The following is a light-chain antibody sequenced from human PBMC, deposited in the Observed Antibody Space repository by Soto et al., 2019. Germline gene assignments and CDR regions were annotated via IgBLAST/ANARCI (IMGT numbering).Light chain of an antibody. V-gene: IGKV3-11*01. Sequence: EIVLTQSPGTLSLSPGERATLSCRASQSVSSYLAWYQQKPGQAPRLLIYDASTRATGISARFSGSGSGTDFTLTISSLEPEDFAMYYCQQRRNWPVTFGQGNKVEVK. CDR1: QSVSSY. CDR3: QQRRNWPVT. CDR2: DAS. J-gene: IGKJ1*01.